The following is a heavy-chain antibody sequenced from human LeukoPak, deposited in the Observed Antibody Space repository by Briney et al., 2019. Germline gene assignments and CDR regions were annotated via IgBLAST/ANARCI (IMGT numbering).Heavy chain of an antibody. Sequence: TGGSLRISCAASGFTFDDYAMHWVRQAPGEGLEWVSGISWNSGTIAYADSVKGRFTISRDNAKNSLYLQMNSLRAEDTALYYCAKDGRGSGWYSGNWFDPWGQGTLVTVSS. J-gene: IGHJ5*02. CDR1: GFTFDDYA. V-gene: IGHV3-9*01. CDR3: AKDGRGSGWYSGNWFDP. CDR2: ISWNSGTI. D-gene: IGHD6-19*01.